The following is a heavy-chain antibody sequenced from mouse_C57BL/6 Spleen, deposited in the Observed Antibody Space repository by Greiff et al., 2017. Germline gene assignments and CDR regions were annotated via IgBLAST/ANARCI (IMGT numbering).Heavy chain of an antibody. Sequence: QVTLKVCGPGILQPSQTLSLTCSFSGFSLSTFGMGVGWIRQPPGKGLEWLVHTWWDDDKYYNPALKSRLTISKDTSKNQVFLKIANVDTAVTTTYYCARIVSWYYSNYVYAMDYWGQGTSVTVSS. CDR2: TWWDDDK. CDR1: GFSLSTFGMG. CDR3: ARIVSWYYSNYVYAMDY. D-gene: IGHD2-5*01. V-gene: IGHV8-8*01. J-gene: IGHJ4*01.